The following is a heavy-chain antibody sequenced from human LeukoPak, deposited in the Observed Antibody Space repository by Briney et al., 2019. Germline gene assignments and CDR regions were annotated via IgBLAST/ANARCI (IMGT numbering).Heavy chain of an antibody. V-gene: IGHV1-46*01. CDR1: GYTFTSYY. J-gene: IGHJ4*02. D-gene: IGHD6-13*01. Sequence: ASVKVSCKASGYTFTSYYMHWVRQAPGQGLEWMGIINPSGGSTSYAQKFQGRVTMTRDTSTSTVYMELSSLRSEDTAVYYCAKSIWEIAAAGALDYWGQGTLVTVSS. CDR2: INPSGGST. CDR3: AKSIWEIAAAGALDY.